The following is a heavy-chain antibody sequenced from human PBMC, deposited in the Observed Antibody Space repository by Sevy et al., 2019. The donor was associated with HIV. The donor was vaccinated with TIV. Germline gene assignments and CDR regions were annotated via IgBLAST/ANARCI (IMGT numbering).Heavy chain of an antibody. J-gene: IGHJ3*02. D-gene: IGHD3-3*01. CDR3: ATVNYDFWSGYYPNDAFDI. V-gene: IGHV4-59*12. CDR1: GGSISSCY. CDR2: IYYSGST. Sequence: SETLSLTCTVSGGSISSCYWSWIRQPPGKGLEWIGYIYYSGSTNYNPSLKSRVTISVDTSKNQFSLKLSSVTAADTAMYYCATVNYDFWSGYYPNDAFDIWGQGTMVTVSS.